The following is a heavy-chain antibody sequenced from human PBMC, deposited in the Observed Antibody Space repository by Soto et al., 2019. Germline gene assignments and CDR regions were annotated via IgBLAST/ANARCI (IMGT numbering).Heavy chain of an antibody. J-gene: IGHJ3*02. V-gene: IGHV4-59*08. CDR2: IYYSGST. Sequence: QVQLQESGPGLVKPSETLSLTCTVSGGSISSFYWSWIRQPPGKGLEWIGYIYYSGSTNYNPSLKSRVPISVDTSKNQFSLRLSSVTAADTAVYYWARQGGSKGIRAFEIWGQGTMVTVSS. CDR1: GGSISSFY. D-gene: IGHD2-15*01. CDR3: ARQGGSKGIRAFEI.